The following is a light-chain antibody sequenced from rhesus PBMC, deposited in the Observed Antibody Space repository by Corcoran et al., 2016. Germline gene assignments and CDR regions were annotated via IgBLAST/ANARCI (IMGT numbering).Light chain of an antibody. CDR1: QSISSW. CDR3: LQYSSSPYS. J-gene: IGKJ2*01. Sequence: DIQMTQSPSSLSASVGDTVTITCRASQSISSWLDWYQQKPGKAPKLLIYKASSLQSGVPSRFRGSGSGTEFTLTISSLQPEDFATYYCLQYSSSPYSFGQGTKVEIK. CDR2: KAS. V-gene: IGKV1-22*01.